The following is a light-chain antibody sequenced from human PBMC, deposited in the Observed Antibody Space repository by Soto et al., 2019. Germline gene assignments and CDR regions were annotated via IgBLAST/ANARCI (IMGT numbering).Light chain of an antibody. CDR2: DAS. CDR1: QSVRSY. V-gene: IGKV3-11*01. J-gene: IGKJ4*01. CDR3: QQRSSWPLT. Sequence: EIVLTQSPATLSSSPGERATLSCRASQSVRSYLAWYQQKPGQAPRLLIYDASNRATGIPARFSGSGSGTDFTLTISSLEPEDFALYYCQQRSSWPLTFGGGTKVEI.